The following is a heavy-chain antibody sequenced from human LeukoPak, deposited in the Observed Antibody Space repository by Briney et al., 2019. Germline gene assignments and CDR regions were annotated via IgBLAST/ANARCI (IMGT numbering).Heavy chain of an antibody. V-gene: IGHV3-72*01. Sequence: GGSLRLSCAASGFTFSDHYMDWVRQAPGKGLGWVGRTRNKANSYTTEYAASVKGRFTISRDDSKNSLYLQMNSLKTEDTAVYYCARVTQLLLYDYWGQGTLVTVSS. CDR1: GFTFSDHY. CDR2: TRNKANSYTT. D-gene: IGHD2-2*02. J-gene: IGHJ4*02. CDR3: ARVTQLLLYDY.